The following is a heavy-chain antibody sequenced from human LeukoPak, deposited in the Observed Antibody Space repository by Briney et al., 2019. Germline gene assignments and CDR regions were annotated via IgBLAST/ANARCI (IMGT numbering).Heavy chain of an antibody. CDR1: GFTFSKAW. CDR2: ISTSGGST. J-gene: IGHJ4*02. V-gene: IGHV3-23*01. CDR3: AKVFFMDY. Sequence: PGGSLRLSCVASGFTFSKAWMSWVRQAPGKGLEWVSAISTSGGSTNYADSVKGRFTISRDNSKNTLYLQMNSLRAEDTAVYYCAKVFFMDYWGQGTLVTVSS. D-gene: IGHD2-8*01.